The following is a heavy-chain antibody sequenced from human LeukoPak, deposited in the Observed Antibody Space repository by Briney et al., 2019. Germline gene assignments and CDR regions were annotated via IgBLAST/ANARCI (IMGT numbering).Heavy chain of an antibody. J-gene: IGHJ4*02. CDR2: IKSKTHGGTT. CDR1: GFTFSNAY. Sequence: GGSLRLSCAASGFTFSNAYMSWVRQAPGKGLEWVGRIKSKTHGGTTDYAAPVKGRFTISRDDSKNTLYLQMNSLKTEDTAVDYCTTIDDFWSGYYSYYFDYWGQGSLVTVSS. V-gene: IGHV3-15*01. D-gene: IGHD3-3*01. CDR3: TTIDDFWSGYYSYYFDY.